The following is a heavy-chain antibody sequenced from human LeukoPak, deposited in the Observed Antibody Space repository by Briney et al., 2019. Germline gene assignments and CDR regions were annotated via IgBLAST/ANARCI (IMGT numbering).Heavy chain of an antibody. V-gene: IGHV4-30-4*08. CDR2: IYYSGST. D-gene: IGHD4-17*01. CDR1: GGSISSGDYY. J-gene: IGHJ5*02. Sequence: PSETLSLTCTVSGGSISSGDYYWSWIRQPPGKGLEWIGYIYYSGSTYYNPSLKSRVTISVDTSKNQFSLKLSSVTAADTAVYYCAREKDYGDYGHWFDPWGQGTLVTVSS. CDR3: AREKDYGDYGHWFDP.